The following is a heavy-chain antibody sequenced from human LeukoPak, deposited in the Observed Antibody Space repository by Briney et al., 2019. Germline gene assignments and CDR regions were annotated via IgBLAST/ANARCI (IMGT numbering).Heavy chain of an antibody. CDR1: GGSISSGGYY. V-gene: IGHV4-30-4*08. D-gene: IGHD3-10*01. CDR3: AREVEVRGVTDAFDI. Sequence: PSQTLSLTCTVSGGSISSGGYYWSWIRQPPGKGLEWIGYIYYSGSTYYNPSLKSRVTISVDTSKNQFSLKLSSVTAADTAVYYCAREVEVRGVTDAFDIWGQGTMVTVSS. J-gene: IGHJ3*02. CDR2: IYYSGST.